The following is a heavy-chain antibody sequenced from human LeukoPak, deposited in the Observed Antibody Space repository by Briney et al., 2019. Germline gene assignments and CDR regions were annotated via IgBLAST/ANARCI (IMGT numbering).Heavy chain of an antibody. CDR2: ISSTSNTI. V-gene: IGHV3-48*02. CDR3: ARGASRAFDI. CDR1: GFITFSSYS. J-gene: IGHJ3*02. Sequence: SGGSLRLSCTDSGFITFSSYSMNWVRQAPGKGLEWVSYISSTSNTIYYADSVKGRFTISRDNAKNSLYLQMNSLRDEDTAVYYCARGASRAFDIWAQGQWSPSPQ.